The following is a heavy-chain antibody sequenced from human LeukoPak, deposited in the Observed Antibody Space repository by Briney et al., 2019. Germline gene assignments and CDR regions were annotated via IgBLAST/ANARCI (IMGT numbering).Heavy chain of an antibody. D-gene: IGHD5-18*01. CDR3: ARGRYSYGPFDY. J-gene: IGHJ4*02. V-gene: IGHV5-51*01. Sequence: GEPLKISCKGSGHSFTNYWIGWVRQMPGKGLERMGVIYPGDSDTRYSPSFQGQVTFSVDKSISTAYVQWSSLKASDTAMYYCARGRYSYGPFDYWGQGTLVTVSS. CDR2: IYPGDSDT. CDR1: GHSFTNYW.